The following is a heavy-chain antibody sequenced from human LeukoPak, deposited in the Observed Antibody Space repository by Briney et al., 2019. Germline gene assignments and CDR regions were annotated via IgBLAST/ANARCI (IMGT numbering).Heavy chain of an antibody. Sequence: GGSLRLSCAASGFTFTSYGISWVRQAPGQGLEWMGWISAYNGNTNYAQKLQGRVTMTTDTSTSTAYMELRSLRSDDTAVYYCARDFTLGSAWGQGTLVTVSS. V-gene: IGHV1-18*01. D-gene: IGHD2-15*01. CDR2: ISAYNGNT. CDR3: ARDFTLGSA. J-gene: IGHJ5*02. CDR1: GFTFTSYG.